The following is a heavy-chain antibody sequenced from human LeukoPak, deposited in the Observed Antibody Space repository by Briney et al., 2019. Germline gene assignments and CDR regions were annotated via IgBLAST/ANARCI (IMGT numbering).Heavy chain of an antibody. CDR2: IIPILGIA. D-gene: IGHD2-15*01. Sequence: EASVKVSCKASGGTFSSYAISWVRQAPGQGLEWMGRIIPILGIANYAQKFQGRVTITADKSTSTAYMELSSLRSEDTAVHYCARDLGRCSGGSCYFRVLWYGLDVWGQGTTVTVSS. J-gene: IGHJ6*02. CDR1: GGTFSSYA. V-gene: IGHV1-69*04. CDR3: ARDLGRCSGGSCYFRVLWYGLDV.